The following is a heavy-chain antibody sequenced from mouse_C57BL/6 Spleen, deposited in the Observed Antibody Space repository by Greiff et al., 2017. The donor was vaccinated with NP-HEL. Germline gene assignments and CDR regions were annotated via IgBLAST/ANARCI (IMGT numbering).Heavy chain of an antibody. CDR3: ARWGMRAMDY. CDR2: IYPGDGDT. Sequence: QVQLKESGAELVKPGASVKISCKASGYAFSSYWMNWVKQRPGKGLEWIGQIYPGDGDTNYNGKFKGKATLTADKSSSTAYMQLSSLTSEDSAVYFCARWGMRAMDYWGQGTSVTVSS. V-gene: IGHV1-80*01. J-gene: IGHJ4*01. D-gene: IGHD2-10*02. CDR1: GYAFSSYW.